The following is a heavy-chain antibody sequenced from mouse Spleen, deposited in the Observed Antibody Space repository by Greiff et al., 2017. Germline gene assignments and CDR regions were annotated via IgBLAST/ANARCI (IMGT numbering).Heavy chain of an antibody. CDR2: IDPSDSYT. J-gene: IGHJ2*01. V-gene: IGHV1-50*01. D-gene: IGHD1-1*02. Sequence: QVQLQQPGAELVKPGASMKLSCKASGYTFTTYWMQWVKQRPGQGLEWIGEIDPSDSYTNYNQKFKGKATLTVDTSSSTAYMQLSSLTSEDSAVYYCARGGSLDYWGQGTTLTVSS. CDR1: GYTFTTYW. CDR3: ARGGSLDY.